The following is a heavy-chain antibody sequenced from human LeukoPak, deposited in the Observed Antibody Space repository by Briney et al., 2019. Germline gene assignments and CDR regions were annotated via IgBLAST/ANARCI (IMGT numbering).Heavy chain of an antibody. J-gene: IGHJ4*02. D-gene: IGHD5-12*01. Sequence: GGSLRLYCAASGFTFSGYSMNWVRQAPGKGLEWVSALDAGGGNTYYADSVKGRFTISRDNSKNKVYLLMNTLSAEDTAVYYCAKDEGYDPIFYLESWGQGTLVTVSS. V-gene: IGHV3-23*01. CDR1: GFTFSGYS. CDR2: LDAGGGNT. CDR3: AKDEGYDPIFYLES.